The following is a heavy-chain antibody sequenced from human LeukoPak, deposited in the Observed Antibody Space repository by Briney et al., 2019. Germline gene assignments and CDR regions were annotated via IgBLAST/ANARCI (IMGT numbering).Heavy chain of an antibody. Sequence: PGGSLRLSCAASGFTFSSYAMSWVRQAPGKGLEWVSAISGSGVSTYYADSVKGRFTISRDNSKNTLYLQMNSLRAEDTAVYYCANAITRYYYYYMDVWGKGTTVTVSS. D-gene: IGHD2-2*01. CDR2: ISGSGVST. J-gene: IGHJ6*03. CDR3: ANAITRYYYYYMDV. V-gene: IGHV3-23*01. CDR1: GFTFSSYA.